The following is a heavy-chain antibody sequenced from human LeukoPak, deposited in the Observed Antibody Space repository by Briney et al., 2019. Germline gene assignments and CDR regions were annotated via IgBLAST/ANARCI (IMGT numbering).Heavy chain of an antibody. V-gene: IGHV1-69*06. J-gene: IGHJ6*03. CDR3: ARVVGFDYYYYYYMDV. Sequence: SVTVSCKASGGTFSSYAISWVRQAPGQGLEWMGGIIPIFGTANYAQKFQGRVTITADKSTSTAYMELSSLRSEDTAVYYCARVVGFDYYYYYYMDVWGKGTTVTVSS. CDR2: IIPIFGTA. CDR1: GGTFSSYA. D-gene: IGHD6-25*01.